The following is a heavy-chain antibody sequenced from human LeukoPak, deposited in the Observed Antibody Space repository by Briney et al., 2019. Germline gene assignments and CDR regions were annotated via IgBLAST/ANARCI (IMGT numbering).Heavy chain of an antibody. Sequence: SETLSLTCTVSGASITDYYWSWIRQPPGKGLEWIGYLSLGEVAFYNPSLESRLTTSADTSKNQFSLNLTSVTAADTAMYYCVRVSTASGGAFDVWGQGTMVTVSS. J-gene: IGHJ3*01. V-gene: IGHV4-59*13. D-gene: IGHD2-21*02. CDR2: LSLGEVA. CDR1: GASITDYY. CDR3: VRVSTASGGAFDV.